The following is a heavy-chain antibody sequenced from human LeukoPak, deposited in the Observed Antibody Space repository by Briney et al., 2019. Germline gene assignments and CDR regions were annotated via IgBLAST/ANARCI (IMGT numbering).Heavy chain of an antibody. CDR3: ARAYCGGDCYYYYYYYMDV. Sequence: ASVKVSCKASGYTFTSYGISWVRQAPGQGLEWMGWISAYNGNTNYAQKLQGRVTMTTDTSTSTAYMELRSLRSDDTAVYYCARAYCGGDCYYYYYYYMDVWGQGTLVTVSS. J-gene: IGHJ6*03. CDR1: GYTFTSYG. D-gene: IGHD2-21*01. CDR2: ISAYNGNT. V-gene: IGHV1-18*01.